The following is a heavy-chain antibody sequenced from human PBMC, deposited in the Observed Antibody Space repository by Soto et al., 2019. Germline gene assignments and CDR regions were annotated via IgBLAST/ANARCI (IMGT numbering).Heavy chain of an antibody. CDR1: GFTFSSYW. D-gene: IGHD6-6*01. CDR2: IKQDGSEK. J-gene: IGHJ4*02. CDR3: ARDRVYRVPHHFYY. Sequence: EVQLVESGGGLVQPGGSLRLSCAASGFTFSSYWMSWVRQAPGKGLEWVANIKQDGSEKNYVDSVKGRFTISRDNAKNALYLQMNSLRAEDTAVYYCARDRVYRVPHHFYYWGQGTLVTVSS. V-gene: IGHV3-7*01.